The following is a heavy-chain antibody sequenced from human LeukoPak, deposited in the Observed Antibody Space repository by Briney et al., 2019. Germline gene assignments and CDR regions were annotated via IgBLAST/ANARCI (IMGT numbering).Heavy chain of an antibody. CDR3: AGATGSVTDRVIDY. CDR2: ISAYNGNT. Sequence: GASVTVSFKASGYTFNTYGISWVRQAPGQGLEWMGWISAYNGNTNHAQKLKGRVTMTTDTSTSTAYMEVRSLRYDDTAVYYCAGATGSVTDRVIDYWGQGTLVAVSS. J-gene: IGHJ4*02. D-gene: IGHD2-21*02. V-gene: IGHV1-18*01. CDR1: GYTFNTYG.